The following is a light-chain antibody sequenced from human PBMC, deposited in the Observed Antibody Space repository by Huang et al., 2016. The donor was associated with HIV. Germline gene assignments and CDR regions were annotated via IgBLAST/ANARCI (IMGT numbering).Light chain of an antibody. J-gene: IGKJ3*01. Sequence: EIVLTQSPGTLSLSPGERAILSCRASQSLNRDFLAWFQQKPGQAPRLLIYGAYNRATGIPDRFSGSGSGTDFTLTISKLEPDDFTVYYCQQYDSSPPFTFGPGTRVDV. V-gene: IGKV3-20*01. CDR2: GAY. CDR1: QSLNRDF. CDR3: QQYDSSPPFT.